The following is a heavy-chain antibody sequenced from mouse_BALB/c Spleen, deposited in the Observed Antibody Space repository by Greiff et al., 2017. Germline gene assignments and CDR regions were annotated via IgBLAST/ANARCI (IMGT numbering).Heavy chain of an antibody. V-gene: IGHV14-1*02. CDR1: GFNIKDYY. CDR2: IDPENGNT. Sequence: EVQLQQSGAELVRPGALVKLSCKASGFNIKDYYMHWVKQRPEQGLEWIGWIDPENGNTIYDPKFQGKASITADTSSNTAYLQLSSLTSEETAVYYCARSYFDYWGQGTTLTVSS. J-gene: IGHJ2*01. CDR3: ARSYFDY.